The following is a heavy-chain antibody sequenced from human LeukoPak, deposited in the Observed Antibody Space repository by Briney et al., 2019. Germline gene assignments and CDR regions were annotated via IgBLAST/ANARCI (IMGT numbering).Heavy chain of an antibody. CDR3: ARDFDSPMAFDI. D-gene: IGHD3-9*01. J-gene: IGHJ3*02. CDR2: IYASGNT. Sequence: PSQTLSLTCTVSGDSITTNNYYWSWIRQPAGQGPEWIGRIYASGNTNYNPSLKSRVTISVDTSKNQFSLRLSSVTAADTAVYYCARDFDSPMAFDIWGQGTMVTVSS. V-gene: IGHV4-61*02. CDR1: GDSITTNNYY.